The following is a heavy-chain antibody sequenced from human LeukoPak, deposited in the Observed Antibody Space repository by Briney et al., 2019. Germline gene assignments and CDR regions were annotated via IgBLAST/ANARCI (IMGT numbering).Heavy chain of an antibody. CDR3: ARASYSYDINGWVPFDY. CDR2: IYHSGST. D-gene: IGHD3-22*01. V-gene: IGHV4-38-2*02. Sequence: SETLSLTCTVSGYSISTGYYWGWIPQPPGQGLEWIGSIYHSGSTYYNPSLKSRVTISGDTSKNQFSLRLSSVTAADTAVYYCARASYSYDINGWVPFDYWGQGTLVTVSS. CDR1: GYSISTGYY. J-gene: IGHJ4*02.